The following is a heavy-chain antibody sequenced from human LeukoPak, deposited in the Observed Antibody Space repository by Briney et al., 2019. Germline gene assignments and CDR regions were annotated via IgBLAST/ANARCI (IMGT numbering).Heavy chain of an antibody. J-gene: IGHJ4*02. CDR1: GFTFSSYA. CDR2: ISGTGGSI. CDR3: AKDNPGYSYGSDY. D-gene: IGHD5-18*01. Sequence: PGGSLRLSCAASGFTFSSYALSWVRHAPGKGLEWVSAISGTGGSIYYADSVKGRFTMSRDNSRNTVYLQMNSLRTEDTALYYCAKDNPGYSYGSDYWGQGTLVTVSS. V-gene: IGHV3-23*01.